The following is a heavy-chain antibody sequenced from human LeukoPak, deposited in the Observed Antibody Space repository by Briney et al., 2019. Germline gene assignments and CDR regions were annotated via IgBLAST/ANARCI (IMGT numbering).Heavy chain of an antibody. Sequence: SETLSLTCTVSGTSISSYYWSWLRQPPGKGPEWIGYVTYTGSKYNPSLKSRVTISTDRSKKEVSLRLSSVTAADTAMYFCARHVDTALIGAFHIWGQGTMDTVS. D-gene: IGHD5-18*01. V-gene: IGHV4-59*08. CDR1: GTSISSYY. J-gene: IGHJ3*02. CDR2: VTYTGS. CDR3: ARHVDTALIGAFHI.